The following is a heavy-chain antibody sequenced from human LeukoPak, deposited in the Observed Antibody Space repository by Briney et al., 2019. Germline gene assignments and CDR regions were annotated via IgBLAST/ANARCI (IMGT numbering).Heavy chain of an antibody. J-gene: IGHJ3*02. CDR2: IYTSGST. V-gene: IGHV4-4*07. CDR3: ARVAVRGVLRAFDI. Sequence: SETLSLTCTVSGGSISSYYWSWIRQPAGKGLEWIGRIYTSGSTNYNPSLKSRVTISVDTSKNQFSLKLSSVTAADTAVYYCARVAVRGVLRAFDIWGQGTMVTVSS. D-gene: IGHD3-10*01. CDR1: GGSISSYY.